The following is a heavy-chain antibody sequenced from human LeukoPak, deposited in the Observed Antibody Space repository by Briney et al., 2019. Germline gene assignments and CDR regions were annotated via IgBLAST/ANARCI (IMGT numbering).Heavy chain of an antibody. Sequence: PGGSLRLSCAASGFTFSSYGMHWVRQAPGKRLEWVAVISYDGSNEYYADSVKGRFTISRDNSKNTLYLQMNSLRAEDTAVYYCAKGPYYYDSSGYFRAFDIWGQGTMVTVSS. CDR1: GFTFSSYG. CDR2: ISYDGSNE. V-gene: IGHV3-30*18. CDR3: AKGPYYYDSSGYFRAFDI. J-gene: IGHJ3*02. D-gene: IGHD3-22*01.